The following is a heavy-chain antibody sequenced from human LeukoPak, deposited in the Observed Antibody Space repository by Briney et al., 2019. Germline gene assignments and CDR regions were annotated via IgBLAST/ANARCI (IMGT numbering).Heavy chain of an antibody. CDR2: INHSGST. J-gene: IGHJ4*02. D-gene: IGHD5-24*01. Sequence: SETLSLTCAVYGGSFSGYYWSWIRQPPGKGLEWIGEINHSGSTNYNPSLKSRVTISVDTSRNQFSLKLSSVTAADTAVYYCARVRDGYNEIDYWGQGTLVTVSS. V-gene: IGHV4-34*01. CDR1: GGSFSGYY. CDR3: ARVRDGYNEIDY.